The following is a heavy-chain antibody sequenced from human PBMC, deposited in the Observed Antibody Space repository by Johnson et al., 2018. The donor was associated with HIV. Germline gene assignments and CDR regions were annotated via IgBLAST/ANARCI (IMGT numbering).Heavy chain of an antibody. CDR1: GSTFSTYT. Sequence: QVQLVESGGGVVQPGRSLRLSCAASGSTFSTYTMHWVRQAPGKGLEWVAVISYDGRSKYYAESVKGRFTISRDKSKNTLYLQMNRPRAEDTALHYRARGEGRGAFDIWGQGTMVTVSS. V-gene: IGHV3-30*04. CDR2: ISYDGRSK. D-gene: IGHD3-16*01. CDR3: ARGEGRGAFDI. J-gene: IGHJ3*02.